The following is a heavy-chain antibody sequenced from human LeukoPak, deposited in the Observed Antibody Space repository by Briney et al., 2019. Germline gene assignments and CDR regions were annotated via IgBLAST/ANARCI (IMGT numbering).Heavy chain of an antibody. CDR1: GFTFSSCE. CDR2: ISGSGGTT. CDR3: AKDHSNADWYFDL. D-gene: IGHD4-11*01. V-gene: IGHV3-23*01. J-gene: IGHJ2*01. Sequence: GGSLRLSCAASGFTFSSCEMNWVRQAPGKGLEWVSGISGSGGTTYNADSVEGRFTISRDNSKNRLYLLMNGLRVEDTAVYFCAKDHSNADWYFDLWGRGTLVTVSP.